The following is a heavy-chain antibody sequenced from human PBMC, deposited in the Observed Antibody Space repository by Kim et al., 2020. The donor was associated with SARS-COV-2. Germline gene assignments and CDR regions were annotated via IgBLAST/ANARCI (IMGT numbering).Heavy chain of an antibody. CDR2: FDPEDGET. J-gene: IGHJ6*02. D-gene: IGHD6-13*01. CDR1: GYTLTELS. V-gene: IGHV1-24*01. CDR3: ATNPVAAAYYYYGMDV. Sequence: ASVKVSCKVSGYTLTELSMHWVRQAPGKGLEWMGGFDPEDGETIYAQKFQGRVTMTEDTSTDTAYMELSSLRSEDTAVYYCATNPVAAAYYYYGMDVWGQGTTSTASS.